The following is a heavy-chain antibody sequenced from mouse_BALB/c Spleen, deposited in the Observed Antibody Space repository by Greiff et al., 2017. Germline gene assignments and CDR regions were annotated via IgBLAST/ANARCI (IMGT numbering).Heavy chain of an antibody. J-gene: IGHJ3*01. CDR3: ARYYPFAY. Sequence: VQLQQPGAELVMPGASVKMSCKASGYTFTDYWMHWVKQRPGQGLEWIGAIDTSDSYTSYNQKFKGKATLTVDESSSTAYMQLSSLTSEDSAVYYCARYYPFAYWGQGTLVTVSA. V-gene: IGHV1-69*01. D-gene: IGHD1-1*01. CDR1: GYTFTDYW. CDR2: IDTSDSYT.